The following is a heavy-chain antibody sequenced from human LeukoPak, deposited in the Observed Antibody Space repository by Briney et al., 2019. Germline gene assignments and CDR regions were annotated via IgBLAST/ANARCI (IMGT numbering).Heavy chain of an antibody. CDR1: GFTFSSYW. CDR3: AGGPGFLIDC. J-gene: IGHJ4*02. CDR2: IKQDGSEK. Sequence: GGSLRLSCAASGFTFSSYWMSWVRQAPGKGLEWVANIKQDGSEKHYVDSVKGRLTISRDNAKNLPYLQMNSLRVEDTAVYYCAGGPGFLIDCWGQGTLVTVSS. V-gene: IGHV3-7*01. D-gene: IGHD3-3*01.